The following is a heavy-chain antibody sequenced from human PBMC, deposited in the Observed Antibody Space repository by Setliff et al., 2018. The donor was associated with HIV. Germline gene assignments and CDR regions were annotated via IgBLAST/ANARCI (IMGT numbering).Heavy chain of an antibody. CDR1: GGSISSSNW. D-gene: IGHD3-10*01. J-gene: IGHJ5*02. V-gene: IGHV4-4*02. Sequence: PSETLSLTCAVSGGSISSSNWWSWVRQPPGKGLEWIGEIYHSGGTNYNPSLKSRVTISLDKSKSHFSLELRSVTAADTAVYYCARVITMVWTTFDPWGQGTLVTVSS. CDR2: IYHSGGT. CDR3: ARVITMVWTTFDP.